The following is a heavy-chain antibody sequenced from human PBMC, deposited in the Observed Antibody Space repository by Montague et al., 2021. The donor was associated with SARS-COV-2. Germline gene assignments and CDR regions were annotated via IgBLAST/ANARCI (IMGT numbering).Heavy chain of an antibody. J-gene: IGHJ3*02. Sequence: SLRLSCAASGFTFSSYRMNWVRQAPGKGLEWVSSISSSSSYIYYADSVKGRFTISRDNAKNSLYLQMNSLRAEDTAVYHCVRDWTYDSGGRYYDVFDMWGQGTVVTVSP. CDR3: VRDWTYDSGGRYYDVFDM. CDR1: GFTFSSYR. CDR2: ISSSSSYI. V-gene: IGHV3-21*04. D-gene: IGHD3-10*01.